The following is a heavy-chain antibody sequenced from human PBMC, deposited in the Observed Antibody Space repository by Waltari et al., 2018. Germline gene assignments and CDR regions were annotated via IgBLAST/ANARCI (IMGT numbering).Heavy chain of an antibody. Sequence: VQLQESGPGLVKPSGTLSLPGTVSGDSITSYSWNWIRQPPGKGLEWIAYIDHSRSTTYNPSLKSRVTLSIDMSKNQFSLNLTSVTAADTAVYYGARGNAFDFWGQGTLVTVSS. J-gene: IGHJ3*01. CDR1: GDSITSYS. V-gene: IGHV4-59*01. CDR2: IDHSRST. CDR3: ARGNAFDF.